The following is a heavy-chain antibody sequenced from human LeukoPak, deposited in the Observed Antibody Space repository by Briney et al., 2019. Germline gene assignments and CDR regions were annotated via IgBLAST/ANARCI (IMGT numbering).Heavy chain of an antibody. CDR1: QFRFPFSHYG. D-gene: IGHD5-12*01. Sequence: GGSLRLSCVASQFRFPFSHYGMHWVRQAPGRGLEWVAVIWSDGTNQYYADSVKGRFTISRDNSRNTLYLQMNSLRAEDTGVYSCAKDSNSGYVSVGPNYWGLGTLVTVSS. CDR3: AKDSNSGYVSVGPNY. CDR2: IWSDGTNQ. V-gene: IGHV3-30*02. J-gene: IGHJ4*02.